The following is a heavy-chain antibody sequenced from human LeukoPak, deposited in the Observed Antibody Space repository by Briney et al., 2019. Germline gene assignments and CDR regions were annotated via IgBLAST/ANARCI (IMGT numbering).Heavy chain of an antibody. V-gene: IGHV3-48*02. CDR2: ISSSSSTI. D-gene: IGHD1-7*01. CDR1: GFTFSSYS. J-gene: IGHJ4*02. CDR3: ARSNWNYLPEADY. Sequence: GGSLRLSCAASGFTFSSYSMNWVRQAPGKGLEWVSYISSSSSTIYYADSVKGRFTISRDNAKNSLYLQMNSLRDEDTAAYYCARSNWNYLPEADYWGQGTLVTVSS.